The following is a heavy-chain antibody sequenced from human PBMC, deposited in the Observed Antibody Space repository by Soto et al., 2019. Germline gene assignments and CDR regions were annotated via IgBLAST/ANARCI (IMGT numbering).Heavy chain of an antibody. Sequence: QPGGSLRLSCVASGFTLRTSGMHWVRQAPSKGLEWVAVISHDGSNQFYAESVKGRFTISRDNSKNMLYLQMNSLRADDSAVYFCAKDSSAAFDYWGQGTVVT. CDR3: AKDSSAAFDY. CDR1: GFTLRTSG. D-gene: IGHD6-25*01. V-gene: IGHV3-30*18. J-gene: IGHJ4*02. CDR2: ISHDGSNQ.